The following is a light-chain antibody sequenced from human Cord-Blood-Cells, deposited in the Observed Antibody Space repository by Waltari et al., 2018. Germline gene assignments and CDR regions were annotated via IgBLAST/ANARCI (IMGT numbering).Light chain of an antibody. J-gene: IGKJ4*01. Sequence: EIVLTQSPATLSLSPGERATLPCRASQSVSSYLAWYQQKPGQAPRLLIYDASNRATGIPARFSGSGSGTDFTLTISSLEPEDFAVYDCQQRSNWPPRLTFGGGTKVEIK. CDR2: DAS. CDR1: QSVSSY. V-gene: IGKV3-11*01. CDR3: QQRSNWPPRLT.